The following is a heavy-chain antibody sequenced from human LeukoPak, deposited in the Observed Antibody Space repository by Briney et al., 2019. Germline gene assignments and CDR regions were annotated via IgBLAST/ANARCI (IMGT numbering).Heavy chain of an antibody. Sequence: SETLSLTCTVSGGSISSYYWSWVRQPPGKGLEWIGYIYYNGSTNYNPSLKSRVTISVDTSKNQFSLKLSSVTAADTAVYYCAGVDTAMVNWYFDLWGRGTLVTVSS. J-gene: IGHJ2*01. CDR3: AGVDTAMVNWYFDL. D-gene: IGHD5-18*01. V-gene: IGHV4-59*01. CDR1: GGSISSYY. CDR2: IYYNGST.